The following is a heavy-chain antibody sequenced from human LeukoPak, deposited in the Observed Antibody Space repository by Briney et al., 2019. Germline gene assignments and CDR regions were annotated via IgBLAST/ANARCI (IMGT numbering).Heavy chain of an antibody. CDR2: ISHDGNNK. V-gene: IGHV3-30-3*01. D-gene: IGHD3-10*01. CDR3: ARPGSGAGAFDI. J-gene: IGHJ3*02. CDR1: GFTFSSYA. Sequence: GGSLRLSCAASGFTFSSYAMHWVRQAPGKGLEWVTVISHDGNNKYYADSVRGRFTISRDNAKNSLYLQMNSLRDEDTAVYYCARPGSGAGAFDIWGQGTMVTVSS.